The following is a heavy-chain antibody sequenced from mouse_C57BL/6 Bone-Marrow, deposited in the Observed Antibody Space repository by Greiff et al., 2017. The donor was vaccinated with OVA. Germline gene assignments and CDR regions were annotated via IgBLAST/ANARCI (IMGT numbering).Heavy chain of an antibody. D-gene: IGHD2-5*01. V-gene: IGHV2-9-1*01. CDR1: GFSLTSYA. CDR2: IWTGGGT. Sequence: QVQLQQSGPGLVAPSQSLSITCTVSGFSLTSYAISWVRQPPGKGLEWLGVIWTGGGTNYNSALKSRLSISKDNSKSQVFLKMNSLQTDDTARYYCASHYYSNYEGFAYWGQGTLVTVSA. CDR3: ASHYYSNYEGFAY. J-gene: IGHJ3*01.